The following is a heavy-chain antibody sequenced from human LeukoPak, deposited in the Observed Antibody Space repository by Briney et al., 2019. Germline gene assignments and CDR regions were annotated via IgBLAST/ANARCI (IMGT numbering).Heavy chain of an antibody. V-gene: IGHV3-53*01. D-gene: IGHD3-22*01. Sequence: PGGSLRLSCAASGFTVSSNYMSWVRQAPGKGLEWVSVIYSGGSTYYADSVKGRFTISRDNSKNTLYLQMNSLRAEDTAVYYCARGRVVVVERHYYYGMDVWGQGTTVTVSS. J-gene: IGHJ6*02. CDR2: IYSGGST. CDR3: ARGRVVVVERHYYYGMDV. CDR1: GFTVSSNY.